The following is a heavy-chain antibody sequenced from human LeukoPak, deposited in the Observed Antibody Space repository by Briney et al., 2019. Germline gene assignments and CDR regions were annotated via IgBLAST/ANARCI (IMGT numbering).Heavy chain of an antibody. Sequence: ASVKVPCKASGYTFNKHGITWVRQAPGQGLEWMGWISAYNGDTKYGQKFQGRVTLLTDTSASTAYMELRSLRSDDTAVYYCARDPSNTSGWSPYFDYWGQGALVTVSS. J-gene: IGHJ4*02. D-gene: IGHD6-19*01. V-gene: IGHV1-18*04. CDR3: ARDPSNTSGWSPYFDY. CDR1: GYTFNKHG. CDR2: ISAYNGDT.